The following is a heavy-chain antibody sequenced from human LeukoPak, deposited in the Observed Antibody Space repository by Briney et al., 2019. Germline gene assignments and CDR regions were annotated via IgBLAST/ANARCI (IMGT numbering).Heavy chain of an antibody. V-gene: IGHV4-59*01. J-gene: IGHJ4*02. CDR2: IYYSGST. Sequence: SETLSLTCTVSGGSISSYYWSWIRQPPGKGLEWIGYIYYSGSTNYNPSLKSRVTISVDTSKNQFSLKLSSVTAADTAVYFCARESSGRYDYFDFWGQGTLVTVSS. CDR3: ARESSGRYDYFDF. D-gene: IGHD1-26*01. CDR1: GGSISSYY.